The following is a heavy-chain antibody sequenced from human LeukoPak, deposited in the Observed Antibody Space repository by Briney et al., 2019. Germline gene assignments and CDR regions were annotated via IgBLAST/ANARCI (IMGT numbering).Heavy chain of an antibody. Sequence: SVKVSCKASGGTFSSYAISWVRQAPGQGLEWMGGIIPIFGTANYAQKFQGRVTMTEDTSTDTAYMELSSLRSEDTAVYYCATVYDSSGLYAFDIWGQGTMVTVSS. V-gene: IGHV1-69*06. J-gene: IGHJ3*02. CDR1: GGTFSSYA. D-gene: IGHD3-22*01. CDR3: ATVYDSSGLYAFDI. CDR2: IIPIFGTA.